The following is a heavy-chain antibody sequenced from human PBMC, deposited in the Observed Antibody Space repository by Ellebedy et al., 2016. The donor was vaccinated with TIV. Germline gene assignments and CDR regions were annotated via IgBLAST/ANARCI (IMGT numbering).Heavy chain of an antibody. CDR1: GGTFSSYA. V-gene: IGHV1-69*04. CDR3: ASASQSGITGTFPDAFDI. CDR2: IIPILGIA. Sequence: AASVKVSCKASGGTFSSYAISWVRQAPGQGLEWMGRIIPILGIANYAQKFQGRVTITADKSTSTAYMELSSLRSEDTAVYYCASASQSGITGTFPDAFDIWGQGTMVTVSS. J-gene: IGHJ3*02. D-gene: IGHD1-20*01.